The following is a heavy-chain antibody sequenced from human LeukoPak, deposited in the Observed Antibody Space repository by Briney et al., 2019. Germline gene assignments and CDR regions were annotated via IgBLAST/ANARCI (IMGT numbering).Heavy chain of an antibody. Sequence: PGGSLRLSCAASGFIFSDYYMSWIRQAPGKGLEWVSYISGSGRTIYYADSVKGRFTVSRDNVKNSLFLQMDSLRAEDTALYYCARSMTTVTTRFFDLWGRGTLVTVSS. CDR2: ISGSGRTI. D-gene: IGHD4-17*01. CDR3: ARSMTTVTTRFFDL. CDR1: GFIFSDYY. V-gene: IGHV3-11*01. J-gene: IGHJ2*01.